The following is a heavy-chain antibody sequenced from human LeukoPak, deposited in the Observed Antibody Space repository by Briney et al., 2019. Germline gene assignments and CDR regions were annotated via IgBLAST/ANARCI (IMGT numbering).Heavy chain of an antibody. Sequence: PGGSLRLSCAASGFTFSSYAMSWVRQAPGKGLEWVSAISGSGGSTYYADSVKGRFTISRDNSKNTLYLQMNSLSAEDTAVYYCAKDIEYSYGSRFDYWGQGTLVTVSS. D-gene: IGHD5-18*01. CDR3: AKDIEYSYGSRFDY. V-gene: IGHV3-23*01. CDR1: GFTFSSYA. CDR2: ISGSGGST. J-gene: IGHJ4*02.